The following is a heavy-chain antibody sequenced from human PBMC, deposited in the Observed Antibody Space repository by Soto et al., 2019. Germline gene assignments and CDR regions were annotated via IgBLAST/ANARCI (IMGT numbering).Heavy chain of an antibody. D-gene: IGHD2-15*01. V-gene: IGHV1-8*01. CDR2: MNPNSGNT. J-gene: IGHJ6*03. Sequence: GASVKVSCKASGYTFTSYDINWVRQATGQGLEWMGWMNPNSGNTGYAQKFQGRVIMTRNTSISTAYMELSSLRSEDTAVYYCASQGGCSGGSCYDMDVWGKGTTVTVSS. CDR1: GYTFTSYD. CDR3: ASQGGCSGGSCYDMDV.